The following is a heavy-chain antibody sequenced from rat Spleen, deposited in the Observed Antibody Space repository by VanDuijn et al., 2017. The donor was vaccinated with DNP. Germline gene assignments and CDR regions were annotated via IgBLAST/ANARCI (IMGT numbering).Heavy chain of an antibody. CDR1: VYSITSNY. CDR2: ISYSGST. D-gene: IGHD3-1*01. V-gene: IGHV3-1*01. CDR3: ARFGPDLDY. Sequence: EVQLQESGPGLVKPSQSLSLTCSVAVYSITSNYWGWIRKFPGNKMEWMGYISYSGSTSYNPSLKSRISITRDTSKNQFFLQLNSVTTEDTATYYCARFGPDLDYWGQGVMVTVST. J-gene: IGHJ2*01.